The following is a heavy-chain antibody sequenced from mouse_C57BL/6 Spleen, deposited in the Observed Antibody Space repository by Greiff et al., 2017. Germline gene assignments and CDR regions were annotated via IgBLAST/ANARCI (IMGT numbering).Heavy chain of an antibody. D-gene: IGHD2-4*01. CDR3: ACDYPY. CDR2: IYPSDSYT. CDR1: GYTFTSYW. J-gene: IGHJ3*01. Sequence: QVQLQQPGAELVMPGASVKLSCKASGYTFTSYWMHWVKQRPGQGLEWIGEIYPSDSYTNYNQKFKGKSTLTVDKSSSTAYMQLSSLTSEDSAVYYCACDYPYWGQGTLVTVSA. V-gene: IGHV1-69*01.